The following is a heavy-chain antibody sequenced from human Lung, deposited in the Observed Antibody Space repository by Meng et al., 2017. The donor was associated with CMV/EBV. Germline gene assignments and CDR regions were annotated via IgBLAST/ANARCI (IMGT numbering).Heavy chain of an antibody. J-gene: IGHJ4*02. CDR2: IKAKTDGGTT. CDR3: TTDQREYSYDYKFLFDF. Sequence: EVELVESGGGLVKPGGSLRLSCSTSGFGFTYACMTWLRQVPGKGLEWVGHIKAKTDGGTTGYAAAVKGRFTISRDDSRDTVYLQMNSLRAEDTAVYYCTTDQREYSYDYKFLFDFWGQGTLVTVSS. CDR1: GFGFTYAC. V-gene: IGHV3-15*01. D-gene: IGHD5-18*01.